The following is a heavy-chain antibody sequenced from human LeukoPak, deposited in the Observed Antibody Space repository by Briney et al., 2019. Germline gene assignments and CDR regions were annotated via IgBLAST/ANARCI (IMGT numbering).Heavy chain of an antibody. D-gene: IGHD3-22*01. CDR3: TTHLQGYYDSSGYLRRDAFDI. CDR1: GFTFSNAW. CDR2: IKSKTDGGTT. Sequence: GGSLRLSCAASGFTFSNAWMSWVRQAPGKGLEWVGRIKSKTDGGTTDYAAPVKGRFTISRDDSKNTLYLQMNSLKTEDTAVYYCTTHLQGYYDSSGYLRRDAFDIWGQGTMVTVSS. J-gene: IGHJ3*02. V-gene: IGHV3-15*01.